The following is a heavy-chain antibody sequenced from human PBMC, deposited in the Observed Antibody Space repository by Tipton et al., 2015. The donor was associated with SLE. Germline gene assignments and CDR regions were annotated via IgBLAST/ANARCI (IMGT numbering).Heavy chain of an antibody. D-gene: IGHD6-19*01. CDR1: GGSFSGYH. Sequence: TLSLTCAVYGGSFSGYHWTWIRQPPGQGLEWSGEIADPGSPNYNPSLKSRVTMSVDTSKNQFSLKLSSVTAADTAVYYCARDHPVAGPFDYWGQGTLVTVSS. CDR2: IADPGSP. V-gene: IGHV4-34*01. CDR3: ARDHPVAGPFDY. J-gene: IGHJ4*02.